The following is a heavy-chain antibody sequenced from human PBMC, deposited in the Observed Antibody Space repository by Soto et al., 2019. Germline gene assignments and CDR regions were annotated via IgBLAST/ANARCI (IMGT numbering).Heavy chain of an antibody. V-gene: IGHV3-15*01. CDR2: IKSKTDGGTT. CDR1: GFTFSNAW. Sequence: GGSLRLSCAASGFTFSNAWMSWVRQAPGKGLEWVGRIKSKTDGGTTDYAAPVKGRFTISRDDSKNTLYLQMNSLKTEDTAVYYCTTDSGGIQLWYYFDYWGQGTLVTVSS. CDR3: TTDSGGIQLWYYFDY. J-gene: IGHJ4*02. D-gene: IGHD5-18*01.